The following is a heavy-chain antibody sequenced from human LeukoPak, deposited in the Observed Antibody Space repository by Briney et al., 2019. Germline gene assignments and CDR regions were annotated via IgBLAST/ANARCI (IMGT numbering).Heavy chain of an antibody. J-gene: IGHJ4*02. CDR2: ISYDGSNK. CDR1: GFTFSSYA. Sequence: GGSLRLSCAASGFTFSSYAMHWVRQAPGKGLEWVAVISYDGSNKYYADSVKGRFTIFRDNSKNTLYLQMNSLRAEDTAVYYCARDLTLGALDYWGQGTLVTVSS. V-gene: IGHV3-30*04. D-gene: IGHD1-14*01. CDR3: ARDLTLGALDY.